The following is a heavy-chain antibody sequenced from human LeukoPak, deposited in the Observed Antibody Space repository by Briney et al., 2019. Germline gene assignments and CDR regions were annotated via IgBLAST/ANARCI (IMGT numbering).Heavy chain of an antibody. CDR1: GFTFSNYW. CDR2: IKEDGSRI. CDR3: VRGDSRDY. Sequence: GGSLRLSCAGTGFTFSNYWMNWVRQAPGKGLEWVANIKEDGSRINYVDSVKGRFTISRDNAKNSLYLDMDNLRAEDTAVYYCVRGDSRDYWGQGTLVTVSS. J-gene: IGHJ4*02. V-gene: IGHV3-7*01. D-gene: IGHD6-13*01.